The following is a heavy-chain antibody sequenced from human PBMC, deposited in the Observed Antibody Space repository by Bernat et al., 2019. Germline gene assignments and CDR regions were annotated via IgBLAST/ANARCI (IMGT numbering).Heavy chain of an antibody. J-gene: IGHJ4*02. V-gene: IGHV3-30*18. CDR3: AKNRCDYYFDY. CDR1: GFTFSSYG. D-gene: IGHD2/OR15-2a*01. CDR2: ISYDGSNK. Sequence: QVQLVESGGGVVQPGRSLRLSCAASGFTFSSYGMHWVRQAPGKGLEWVAVISYDGSNKYYADSVKGRFTISRDNSKNTLYLQMNSLRAEDTAVYYCAKNRCDYYFDYWGQGTLVTVSS.